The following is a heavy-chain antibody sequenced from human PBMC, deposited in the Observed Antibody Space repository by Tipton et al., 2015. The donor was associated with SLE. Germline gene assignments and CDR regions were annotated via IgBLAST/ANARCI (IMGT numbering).Heavy chain of an antibody. CDR3: ARGDRAHDAFDI. CDR1: GYTFTSYY. V-gene: IGHV1-46*01. CDR2: INPSGGST. Sequence: QLVQSGAEVKKPGASVKVSCKASGYTFTSYYMHWVRQAPGQGLEWMGIINPSGGSTSYAQKFQGRVTMTRDTSTSTVYMELSSLRSEDTAVYCGARGDRAHDAFDIWGQGTMVTVSS. J-gene: IGHJ3*02.